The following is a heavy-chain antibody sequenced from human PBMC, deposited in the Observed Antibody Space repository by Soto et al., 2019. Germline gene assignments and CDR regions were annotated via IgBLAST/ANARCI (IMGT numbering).Heavy chain of an antibody. CDR2: IYYSGST. V-gene: IGHV4-59*08. CDR3: ARHRPYGDYDD. CDR1: GGSISSYY. Sequence: ETLSLTCTVSGGSISSYYWSWIRQPPGKGLEWIGYIYYSGSTNYNPSLKSRVTISVDTSKNQFSLKLSSVTAADTAVYYCARHRPYGDYDDWGQGTRVTVAS. D-gene: IGHD4-17*01. J-gene: IGHJ4*02.